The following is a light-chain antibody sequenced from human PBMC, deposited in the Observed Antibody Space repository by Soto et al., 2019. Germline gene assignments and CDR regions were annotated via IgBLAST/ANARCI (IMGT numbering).Light chain of an antibody. CDR3: SSYTSSSSYV. V-gene: IGLV2-14*01. Sequence: ALTQPASVSGSPGQSITISCTGTSSDVGGYKYVSWYQQHPDKAPKLIIYDVTNRPSGISNRFSGSKSGNTASLTISGLQAEDEADYYGSSYTSSSSYVFGTGTKVTVL. CDR1: SSDVGGYKY. CDR2: DVT. J-gene: IGLJ1*01.